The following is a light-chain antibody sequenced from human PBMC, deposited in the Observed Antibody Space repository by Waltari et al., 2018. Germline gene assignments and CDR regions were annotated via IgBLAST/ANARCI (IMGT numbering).Light chain of an antibody. CDR3: CSYAGTIPFV. Sequence: QSDLTQTASVSGSPGQSITISCTGTSSDIGSLNLVSWYQQHPGKAPKLMIYEVSQRPSGVSNRFSGSKSANTASLTISGLQAEDEADYYCCSYAGTIPFVFGTGTKVTVL. V-gene: IGLV2-23*02. J-gene: IGLJ1*01. CDR1: SSDIGSLNL. CDR2: EVS.